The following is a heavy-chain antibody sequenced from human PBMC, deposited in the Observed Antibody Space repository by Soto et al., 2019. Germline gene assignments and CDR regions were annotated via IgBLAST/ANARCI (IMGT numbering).Heavy chain of an antibody. V-gene: IGHV4-61*01. CDR3: ARGVFRFLQWFDP. J-gene: IGHJ5*02. Sequence: SETLSLTCTVSGASVNSENYYWSWIRQPPGKGLEWIGYVYYSGSTNYNPSLKSRATISLDTYRNQFSLKMTSMTSADTAFYYCARGVFRFLQWFDPWGQGTLVTVSS. D-gene: IGHD3-3*01. CDR2: VYYSGST. CDR1: GASVNSENYY.